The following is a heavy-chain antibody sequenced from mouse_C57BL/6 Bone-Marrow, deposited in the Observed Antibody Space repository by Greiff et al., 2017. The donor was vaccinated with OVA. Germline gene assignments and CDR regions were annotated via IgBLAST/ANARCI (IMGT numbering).Heavy chain of an antibody. CDR2: IYPRSGNT. CDR1: GYTFTSYG. V-gene: IGHV1-81*01. Sequence: QVQLKQSGAELARPGASVKLSCKASGYTFTSYGISWVKQRTGQGLEWIGEIYPRSGNTYYNEKFKGKATLTADKSSSTAYMELRSLTSEDSAVYFCARPGDYDVDPDYWGQGTTLTVSS. D-gene: IGHD2-4*01. CDR3: ARPGDYDVDPDY. J-gene: IGHJ2*01.